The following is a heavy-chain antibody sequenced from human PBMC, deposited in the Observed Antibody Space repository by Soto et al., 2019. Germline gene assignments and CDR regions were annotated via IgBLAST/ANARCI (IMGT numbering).Heavy chain of an antibody. V-gene: IGHV1-24*01. D-gene: IGHD3-22*01. Sequence: VASVKVSCKVSGYTLTELSMHWVRQAPGKGLEWMGGFDPEDGETIYAQKFQGRVTMTEDTSTDTAYMELSSLRSEDTAVHYCATSQWLLRRGMDVWGQGTTVTVSS. J-gene: IGHJ6*02. CDR3: ATSQWLLRRGMDV. CDR2: FDPEDGET. CDR1: GYTLTELS.